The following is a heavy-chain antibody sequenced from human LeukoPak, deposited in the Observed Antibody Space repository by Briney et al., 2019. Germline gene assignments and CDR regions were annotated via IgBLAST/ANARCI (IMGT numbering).Heavy chain of an antibody. Sequence: SETLSLTCTVSGGSISSGSYYWSWIRQPAGTGLEWIGRIYTSGSTNYNPSLKSRVTISVDTSKNQFSLKLSSVTAADTAVYYCARVDYYYYGMDVWGQGTTVTVSS. CDR3: ARVDYYYYGMDV. CDR1: GGSISSGSYY. J-gene: IGHJ6*02. V-gene: IGHV4-61*02. CDR2: IYTSGST.